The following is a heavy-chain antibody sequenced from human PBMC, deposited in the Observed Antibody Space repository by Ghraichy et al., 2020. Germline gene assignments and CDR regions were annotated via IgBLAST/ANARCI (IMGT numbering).Heavy chain of an antibody. V-gene: IGHV3-23*01. CDR3: AKAPIAVAGTVDY. D-gene: IGHD6-19*01. J-gene: IGHJ4*02. CDR2: ISGSGGST. CDR1: GFTFSSYA. Sequence: GESLNISCAASGFTFSSYAMSWVRQAPGKGLEWVSAISGSGGSTYYADSVKGRFTISRDNSKNTLYLQMNSLRAEDTAVYYCAKAPIAVAGTVDYWGQGTLVTVSS.